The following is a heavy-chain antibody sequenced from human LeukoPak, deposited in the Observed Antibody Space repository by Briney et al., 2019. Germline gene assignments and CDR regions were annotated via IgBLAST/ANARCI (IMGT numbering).Heavy chain of an antibody. CDR3: ARVVDFWGGYYTPGYMDV. J-gene: IGHJ6*03. CDR2: MNPNSGNT. D-gene: IGHD3-3*01. V-gene: IGHV1-8*01. CDR1: VYTFTSYD. Sequence: GASVKVSCKPSVYTFTSYDINWVRQATGQGLEWMGWMNPNSGNTGYAQKFQGRVTMTRNTSISTAYMELSSLRSEDTAVYYCARVVDFWGGYYTPGYMDVWGKGTTVTVSS.